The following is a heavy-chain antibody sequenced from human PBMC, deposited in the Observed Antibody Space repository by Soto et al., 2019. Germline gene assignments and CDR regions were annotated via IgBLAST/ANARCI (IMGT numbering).Heavy chain of an antibody. CDR1: GYSFTSYW. J-gene: IGHJ3*02. D-gene: IGHD2-15*01. CDR3: ARPYCSGGSCYFHHDAFDI. V-gene: IGHV5-51*01. CDR2: IYPGDSDT. Sequence: GESLKISCKGSGYSFTSYWIGWVRQMPGKGLEWMGIIYPGDSDTRYSPSFQGQVTIAADKSISTAYLQWSSLKASDTAMYYCARPYCSGGSCYFHHDAFDIWGQGTMVPV.